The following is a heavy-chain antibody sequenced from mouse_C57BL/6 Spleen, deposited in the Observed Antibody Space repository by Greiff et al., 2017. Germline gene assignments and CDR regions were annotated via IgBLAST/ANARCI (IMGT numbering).Heavy chain of an antibody. CDR1: GYTFTSYW. Sequence: QVQLQQPGTELVKPGASVKLSCKASGYTFTSYWMHWVKQRPGQGLEWIGNINPSNGGTNYNEKFKSKATLTVDKSSSTAYMQLSSLTSVDSAVYYCARRYYGSSYVGYAMDYWGQGTSVTVSS. CDR3: ARRYYGSSYVGYAMDY. D-gene: IGHD1-1*01. J-gene: IGHJ4*01. V-gene: IGHV1-53*01. CDR2: INPSNGGT.